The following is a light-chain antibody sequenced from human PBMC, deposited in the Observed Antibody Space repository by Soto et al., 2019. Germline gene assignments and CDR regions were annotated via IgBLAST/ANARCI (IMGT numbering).Light chain of an antibody. CDR1: QRIDKY. V-gene: IGKV1-39*01. CDR3: QQSFLTPFT. Sequence: DIQMTQSPTSLSASVGDTVTISCRASQRIDKYLNWYQQIPGKAPKVLIFGASSLHTGVPSRFSGSGSGTDFTLTITSLRVEDFAIYFCQQSFLTPFTFGGGSRV. CDR2: GAS. J-gene: IGKJ4*01.